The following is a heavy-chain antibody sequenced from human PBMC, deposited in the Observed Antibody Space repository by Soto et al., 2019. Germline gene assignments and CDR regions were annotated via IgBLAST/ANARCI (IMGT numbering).Heavy chain of an antibody. CDR2: INPNSGDT. D-gene: IGHD2-21*02. CDR1: GYTFNGYY. CDR3: ASQLAYCGGDCFTEPVDY. V-gene: IGHV1-2*02. J-gene: IGHJ4*02. Sequence: QAQLVQSGAEVKKPGASVKVSCEASGYTFNGYYMHWVRQAPGQGLEWMGWINPNSGDTKYAQKLRGRGTMTRDTSITTAYMELKMLTSDDTAVYYCASQLAYCGGDCFTEPVDYWGKGTLVTVSS.